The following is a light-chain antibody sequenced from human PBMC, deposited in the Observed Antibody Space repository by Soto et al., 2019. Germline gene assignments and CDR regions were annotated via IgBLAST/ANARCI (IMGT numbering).Light chain of an antibody. CDR1: SIDVGGSDF. Sequence: QSALTQPRSVSGSPGQSVTISCTGTSIDVGGSDFVSWYQQHPDKAPKLMIYVVTQRPSGVPDRFSGSKSGNTASLTISGLQAEDEADYYCCSYTATHTYIFGTGTKVTVL. CDR3: CSYTATHTYI. V-gene: IGLV2-11*01. CDR2: VVT. J-gene: IGLJ1*01.